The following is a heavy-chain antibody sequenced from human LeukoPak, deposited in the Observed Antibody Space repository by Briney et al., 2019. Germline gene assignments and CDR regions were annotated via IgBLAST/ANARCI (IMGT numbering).Heavy chain of an antibody. CDR3: ARERNYDFWSGFNYYYYYMDV. J-gene: IGHJ6*03. Sequence: GGSLRLSCAASGLTSSSYWMSWVRQAPGKGVEWVAKIKQDGREKNYVASVKGRFNISRDNAKNSLYLQMSSLRAEETAVYYCARERNYDFWSGFNYYYYYMDVWGKGTTVTVSS. CDR2: IKQDGREK. D-gene: IGHD3-3*01. V-gene: IGHV3-7*01. CDR1: GLTSSSYW.